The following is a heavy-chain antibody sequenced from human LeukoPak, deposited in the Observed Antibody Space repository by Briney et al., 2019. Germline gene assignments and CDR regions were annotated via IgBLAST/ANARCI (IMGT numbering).Heavy chain of an antibody. CDR3: AKDVEEVPADLDY. CDR1: GFTFSSYA. Sequence: LPGGSLRLSCAASGFTFSSYAMSWVRQAPGKGLEWVSAISGSGGSTYYADAVKGRFTISRDNSKNTLYLQMNSLRAEDTAVYYCAKDVEEVPADLDYWGQGTLVIVSS. J-gene: IGHJ4*02. V-gene: IGHV3-23*01. D-gene: IGHD2-2*01. CDR2: ISGSGGST.